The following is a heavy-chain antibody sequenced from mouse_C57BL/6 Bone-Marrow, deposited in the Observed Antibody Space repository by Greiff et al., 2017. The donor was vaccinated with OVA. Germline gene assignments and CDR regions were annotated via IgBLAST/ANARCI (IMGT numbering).Heavy chain of an antibody. V-gene: IGHV14-3*01. J-gene: IGHJ4*01. CDR2: IDPANGYT. CDR3: ARVSFYDYSYTMDY. D-gene: IGHD2-4*01. CDR1: GFHIHNIY. Sequence: QLQQSVAELVRPGASAKLSRPASGFHIHNIYMHRVKPRPEQGPEWVGRIDPANGYTKNAPKFQGKATITADTYYNTVYLQLSSLTSEDTAIYDCARVSFYDYSYTMDYWGQGTSVTVSS.